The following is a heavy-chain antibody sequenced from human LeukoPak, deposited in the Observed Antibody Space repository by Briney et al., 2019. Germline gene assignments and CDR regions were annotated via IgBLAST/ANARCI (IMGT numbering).Heavy chain of an antibody. D-gene: IGHD1-1*01. J-gene: IGHJ5*02. Sequence: ASVKVSCKVSGYTLTELSMHWVRQAPGKGLEWMGGFDPEDGETIYAQKFQGRVTMTEDTSTDTAYMELSSLRSEDTAVYYCAAAGTKRNSFDPWGQGTLVTVSS. CDR1: GYTLTELS. V-gene: IGHV1-24*01. CDR3: AAAGTKRNSFDP. CDR2: FDPEDGET.